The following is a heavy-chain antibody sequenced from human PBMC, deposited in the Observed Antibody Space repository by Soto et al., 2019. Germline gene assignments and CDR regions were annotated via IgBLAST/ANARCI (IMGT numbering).Heavy chain of an antibody. J-gene: IGHJ4*02. CDR1: GFTFSSYA. V-gene: IGHV3-23*01. CDR3: APTRYDYGDYAVGF. D-gene: IGHD4-17*01. CDR2: ISGSATTT. Sequence: HPGGSLRLSCAASGFTFSSYAMIWVRQAPGKGLEWVSAISGSATTTYYADSVKGRFTVSRDNAKNTLFLHLNNLRADDTAIYFCAPTRYDYGDYAVGFWGQGTLVTVSS.